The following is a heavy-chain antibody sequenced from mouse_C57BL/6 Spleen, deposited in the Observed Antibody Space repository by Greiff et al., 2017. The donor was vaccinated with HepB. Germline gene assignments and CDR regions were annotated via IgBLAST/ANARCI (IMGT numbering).Heavy chain of an antibody. CDR1: GFTFTDYY. V-gene: IGHV7-3*01. J-gene: IGHJ3*01. CDR2: IRNKANGYTT. Sequence: EVNVVESGGGLVQPGGSLSLSCAASGFTFTDYYMSWVRQPPGKALEWLGFIRNKANGYTTEYSASVKGRFTISRDNSQSILYLQMNALRAEDSATYYCARYGNYVFAYWGQGTLVTVSA. D-gene: IGHD2-1*01. CDR3: ARYGNYVFAY.